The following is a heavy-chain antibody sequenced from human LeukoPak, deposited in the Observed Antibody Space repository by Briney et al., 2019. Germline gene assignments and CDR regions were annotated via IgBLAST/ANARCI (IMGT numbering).Heavy chain of an antibody. CDR2: IYYNGNT. CDR1: GGSISSGGYY. D-gene: IGHD1-26*01. CDR3: ARGRSNYYGMDV. V-gene: IGHV4-61*08. J-gene: IGHJ6*02. Sequence: SQTLSLTCTVSGGSISSGGYYWSWIRQHPGKGLEWIGYIYYNGNTNYSPSLKSRVTMSVDTSKNLFSLKVSSVTAADTAIYYCARGRSNYYGMDVWGQGTTVTVSS.